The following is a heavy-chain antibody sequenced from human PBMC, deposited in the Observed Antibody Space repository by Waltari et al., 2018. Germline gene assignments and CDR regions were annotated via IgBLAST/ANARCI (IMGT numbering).Heavy chain of an antibody. CDR3: ASTFFH. CDR1: GLTFAGYA. CDR2: SSQSGDRT. V-gene: IGHV3-23*01. Sequence: DGQLLESGGSLVQPGGSLRLSCKASGLTFAGYAMSWVRQAPGKGLEWVSISSQSGDRTDYGDAVRGRFNISRDNSQNMLYLEMNSLRVDDTAVYYCASTFFHWGQGTLVTVFS. D-gene: IGHD3-3*01. J-gene: IGHJ1*01.